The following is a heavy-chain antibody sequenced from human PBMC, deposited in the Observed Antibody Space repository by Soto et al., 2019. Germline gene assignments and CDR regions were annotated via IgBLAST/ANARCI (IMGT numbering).Heavy chain of an antibody. CDR1: GYTFTSYG. CDR2: ISAYNGNT. V-gene: IGHV1-18*01. CDR3: ARGDIVVVPAAMRKPYYYYYMDV. D-gene: IGHD2-2*01. Sequence: ASVKVSCKASGYTFTSYGISWVRQAPGQGLGWMGWISAYNGNTNYAQKLQGRVTMTTDTSTSTAYMELRSLRSDDTAVYYCARGDIVVVPAAMRKPYYYYYMDVWGKGTTVTVSS. J-gene: IGHJ6*03.